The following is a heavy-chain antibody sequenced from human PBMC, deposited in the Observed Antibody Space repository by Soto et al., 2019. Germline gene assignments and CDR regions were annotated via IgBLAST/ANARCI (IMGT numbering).Heavy chain of an antibody. CDR2: ISYDGSNK. CDR1: GFTFSSYA. D-gene: IGHD6-6*01. J-gene: IGHJ4*02. CDR3: ARDKGSSSSGDLDY. V-gene: IGHV3-30-3*01. Sequence: PGGSLRLSCAASGFTFSSYAMHWVRQAPGKGLEWVAVISYDGSNKYYADSVKGRFTISRDNSKNTLYLQMNSLRAEDTAVYYCARDKGSSSSGDLDYWGQGTLVTVS.